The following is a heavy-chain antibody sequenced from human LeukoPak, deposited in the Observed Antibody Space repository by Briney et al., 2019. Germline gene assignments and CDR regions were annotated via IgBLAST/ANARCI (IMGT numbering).Heavy chain of an antibody. CDR3: ARPGYSSSWSFDY. J-gene: IGHJ4*02. CDR2: ISSSSSTI. V-gene: IGHV3-48*01. D-gene: IGHD6-13*01. CDR1: GFTFSSYS. Sequence: PGGSLRLSCAASGFTFSSYSMNWVRQAPGKGLEWVSYISSSSSTIYYADPVKGRFTISRDNAKNSLYLQMNSLRAEDTAVYYCARPGYSSSWSFDYWGQGTLVTVSS.